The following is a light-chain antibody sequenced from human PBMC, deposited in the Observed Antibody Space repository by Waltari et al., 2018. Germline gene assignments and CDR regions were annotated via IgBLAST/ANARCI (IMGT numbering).Light chain of an antibody. CDR2: CAS. V-gene: IGKV3-20*01. J-gene: IGKJ4*01. Sequence: VLTPPPPTLLLLPRERATIPSSATQTDRSTDLAWYQQKPGQAPSLLFYCASSRATGIPDRFSGSGSATEFSLTISSLESEDFGVYYCQQYDMSPLTFGGGTTVEI. CDR1: QTDRSTD. CDR3: QQYDMSPLT.